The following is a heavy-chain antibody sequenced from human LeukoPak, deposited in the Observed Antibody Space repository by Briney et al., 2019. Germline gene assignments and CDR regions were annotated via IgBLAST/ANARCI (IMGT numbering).Heavy chain of an antibody. Sequence: PGGSLRLSCAASGFTFSSYAMHWVRQAPGKGLEWVAVISYDGSNKYYADSVKGRFTISRDNSKNTLYLQMNSLRAEDTAVYYCARSSNCVDYWGQGTLVTVSS. CDR3: ARSSNCVDY. J-gene: IGHJ4*02. D-gene: IGHD6-13*01. CDR2: ISYDGSNK. V-gene: IGHV3-30-3*01. CDR1: GFTFSSYA.